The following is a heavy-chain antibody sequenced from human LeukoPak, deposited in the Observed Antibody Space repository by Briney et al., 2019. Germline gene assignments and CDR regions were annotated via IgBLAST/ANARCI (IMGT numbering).Heavy chain of an antibody. D-gene: IGHD2-2*01. CDR3: ARVRGVVVPAAPEGWFDA. CDR2: INHSGST. V-gene: IGHV4-34*01. J-gene: IGHJ5*02. Sequence: SETLSLTCAVYGGSFSSYYWSWIRQPPGKGLEWIGEINHSGSTNYNPSLKSRVTISVDTSKNQFSLQLSSVTAADTAVYYCARVRGVVVPAAPEGWFDAWGQGTVVSVSS. CDR1: GGSFSSYY.